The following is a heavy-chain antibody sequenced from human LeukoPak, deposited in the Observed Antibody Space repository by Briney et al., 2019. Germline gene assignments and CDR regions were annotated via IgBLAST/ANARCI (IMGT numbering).Heavy chain of an antibody. CDR3: AKGYCTGGSCYSGDY. D-gene: IGHD2-15*01. V-gene: IGHV3-72*01. J-gene: IGHJ4*02. CDR1: GFTFSDHY. CDR2: IRNKANSYTT. Sequence: GGSLSLSCAASGFTFSDHYMDWVRQAPEKGLEWVGRIRNKANSYTTEYAASVKGRFTVSRDDSKNSLYLQMSSLKTEDTAVYYCAKGYCTGGSCYSGDYWGQGTLVTVSS.